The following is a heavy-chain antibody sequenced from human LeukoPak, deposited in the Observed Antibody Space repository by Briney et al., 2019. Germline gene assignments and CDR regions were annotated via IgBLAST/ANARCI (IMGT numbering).Heavy chain of an antibody. CDR2: INPSAGST. D-gene: IGHD1/OR15-1a*01. CDR3: ARDSGTTNAFDI. J-gene: IGHJ3*02. CDR1: GYTFTSYY. V-gene: IGHV1-46*01. Sequence: ASVKVSCKASGYTFTSYYMHWVRQAPGQGLEWMGIINPSAGSTSYAQKFQGRVTMTRDTSTSTVYMGLSSLRSEDTAIYYCARDSGTTNAFDIWGQGTLVTVSS.